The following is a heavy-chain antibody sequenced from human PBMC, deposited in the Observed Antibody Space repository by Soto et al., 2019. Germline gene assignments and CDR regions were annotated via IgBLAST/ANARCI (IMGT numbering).Heavy chain of an antibody. CDR3: ARGRYCLTGRCFPNWFDS. V-gene: IGHV4-30-4*01. CDR2: IYKSTTT. CDR1: GDSISTVDYF. D-gene: IGHD2-15*01. J-gene: IGHJ5*01. Sequence: SETLSLTCSVSGDSISTVDYFWAWIRQPPGQALEYIGYIYKSTTTYYNPSFESRVAISLDTSKSQFSLTVTSVTAADAAVYFCARGRYCLTGRCFPNWFDSWGQGTLVTVSS.